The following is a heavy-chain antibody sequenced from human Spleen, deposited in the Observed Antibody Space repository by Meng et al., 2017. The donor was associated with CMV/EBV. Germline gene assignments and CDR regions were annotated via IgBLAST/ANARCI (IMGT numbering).Heavy chain of an antibody. V-gene: IGHV4-59*12. D-gene: IGHD5-12*01. Sequence: SETLSLTCTGSGGSISSYYWSWIRQPPGKGLEWIGYIFYSGSAKYNPSLKSRVTISVDTSKNQFSLKLSSVSAADTAVYYCASDFGRGYSGYDLNSWGQGRLVTVSS. CDR1: GGSISSYY. CDR3: ASDFGRGYSGYDLNS. CDR2: IFYSGSA. J-gene: IGHJ4*02.